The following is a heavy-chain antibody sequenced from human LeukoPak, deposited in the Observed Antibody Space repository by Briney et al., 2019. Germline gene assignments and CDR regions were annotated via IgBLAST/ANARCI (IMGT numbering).Heavy chain of an antibody. J-gene: IGHJ4*02. CDR2: IYYSGST. Sequence: SETLSLTCTVSGGSISGYYWSWIRQPPGKGLEWIGYIYYSGSTNYNPSLKSRVTISVDTSKNQFSLKLSSVTAADTAVYYCASGHYDSSGYVDDYWGQGTLVTVSS. CDR1: GGSISGYY. V-gene: IGHV4-59*01. D-gene: IGHD3-22*01. CDR3: ASGHYDSSGYVDDY.